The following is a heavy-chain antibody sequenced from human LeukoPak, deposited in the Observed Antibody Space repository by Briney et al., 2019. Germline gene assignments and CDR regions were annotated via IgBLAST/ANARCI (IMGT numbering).Heavy chain of an antibody. D-gene: IGHD2-15*01. CDR1: GGSFSSSSYY. J-gene: IGHJ4*02. CDR3: ARGGRMDKSDY. V-gene: IGHV4-39*07. CDR2: IYYSGST. Sequence: SETLSLTCTVSGGSFSSSSYYWGWIRQPPGKGLEWIGSIYYSGSTYYNPSLKSRVTTSVDTSKNQFSLKLSSVTAADTAVYYCARGGRMDKSDYWGQGTLVTVSS.